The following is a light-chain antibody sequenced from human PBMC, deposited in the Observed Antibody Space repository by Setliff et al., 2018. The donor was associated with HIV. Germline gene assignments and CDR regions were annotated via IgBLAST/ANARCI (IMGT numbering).Light chain of an antibody. J-gene: IGLJ1*01. CDR2: DVS. CDR3: SSYTGSGTYV. CDR1: SSDIGGYNY. Sequence: QSALAQPASVSGSPGQSITISCTRTSSDIGGYNYVSWYRQHPGKAPKLMIYDVSNRPSGVSIRFSASKSGSTASLTISGLQPEDEADYYCSSYTGSGTYVFGAGTRSPS. V-gene: IGLV2-14*03.